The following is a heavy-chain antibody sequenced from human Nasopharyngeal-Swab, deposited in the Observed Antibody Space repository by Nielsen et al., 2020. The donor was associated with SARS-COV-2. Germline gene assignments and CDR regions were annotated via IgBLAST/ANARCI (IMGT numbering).Heavy chain of an antibody. CDR1: GGSFTNYG. CDR3: ARAGRGYSYGEIDVFHYMDV. V-gene: IGHV1-69*04. D-gene: IGHD5-18*01. Sequence: SVKVSCKASGGSFTNYGISWVRQAPGQGLEWIGRIIPILGKSNNARKFQGRVTIIADKSTSTVHMELSSLISDDTAVYYCARAGRGYSYGEIDVFHYMDVWGKGTAVTVSS. J-gene: IGHJ6*03. CDR2: IIPILGKS.